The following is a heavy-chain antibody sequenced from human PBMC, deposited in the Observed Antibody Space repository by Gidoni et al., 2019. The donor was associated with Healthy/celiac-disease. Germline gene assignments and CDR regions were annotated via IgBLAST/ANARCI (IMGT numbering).Heavy chain of an antibody. CDR2: ISWDGGST. J-gene: IGHJ4*02. D-gene: IGHD6-13*01. V-gene: IGHV3-43*01. CDR1: GFTFDDYT. CDR3: AKSRVHSSSWYGEFDY. Sequence: EVQLVESGGVVVQPGGSLRLSCAASGFTFDDYTMHWVRQAPGKGLEWVSLISWDGGSTYYADSVKGRFTISRDNSKNSLYLQMNSLRTEDTALYYCAKSRVHSSSWYGEFDYWGQGTLVTVSS.